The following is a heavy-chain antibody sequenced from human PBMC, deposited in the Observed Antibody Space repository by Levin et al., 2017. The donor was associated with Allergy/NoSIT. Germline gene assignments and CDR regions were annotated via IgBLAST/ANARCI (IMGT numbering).Heavy chain of an antibody. J-gene: IGHJ4*02. V-gene: IGHV3-74*01. CDR3: AREHPTEYSCFDY. CDR1: GFTFSNYW. D-gene: IGHD2-15*01. Sequence: GESLKISCAASGFTFSNYWMHLVRQAPGKGLVWVSRINSDGSSTSYADSVKGRFTISRDNAKNTLYLQMNSLRAEDTAVYYCAREHPTEYSCFDYWGQGTLVTVSS. CDR2: INSDGSST.